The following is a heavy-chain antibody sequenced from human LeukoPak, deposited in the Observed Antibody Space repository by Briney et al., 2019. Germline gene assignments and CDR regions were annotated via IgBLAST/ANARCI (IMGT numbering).Heavy chain of an antibody. D-gene: IGHD3-16*01. Sequence: PGGSLRLSCAASGFTFSDYTTNWVRQAPGKGLEWVSSISSSSGYIYYADSVKGRFTISRDNAKNSLSLQMNSLRPEDTAVYYCASRGGKYDFGCWGQGTLVTVSS. CDR3: ASRGGKYDFGC. CDR2: ISSSSGYI. V-gene: IGHV3-21*01. J-gene: IGHJ4*02. CDR1: GFTFSDYT.